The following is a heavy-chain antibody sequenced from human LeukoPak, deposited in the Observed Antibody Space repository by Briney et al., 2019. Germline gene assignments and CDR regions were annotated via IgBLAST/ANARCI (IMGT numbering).Heavy chain of an antibody. J-gene: IGHJ1*01. CDR1: SVSFSTSP. CDR2: ISGSGGTT. CDR3: AADRERDPSCYYLV. Sequence: GGSLRLSCAASSVSFSTSPMTWVRQAPGKGLEWVSYISGSGGTTFYADSVKGRFTISRDNSKNTLFLEMTRLRDEDTAVYYCAADRERDPSCYYLVGGQGTLITVSS. V-gene: IGHV3-23*01. D-gene: IGHD3-22*01.